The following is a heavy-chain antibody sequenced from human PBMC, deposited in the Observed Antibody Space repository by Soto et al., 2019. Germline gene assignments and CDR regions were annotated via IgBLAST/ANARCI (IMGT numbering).Heavy chain of an antibody. CDR1: GYTFTSYG. CDR3: ARDALRDLVVAVAIDSYYDMDV. J-gene: IGHJ6*02. CDR2: ITAYNGST. V-gene: IGHV1-18*01. D-gene: IGHD3-22*01. Sequence: ASVKVSCKASGYTFTSYGISWVRQAPGQGLEWMGWITAYNGSTNYAQKLQGRVTMTTDTSTSAVYMELRSLRSEDTAVYYCARDALRDLVVAVAIDSYYDMDVWGQGTTVTVSS.